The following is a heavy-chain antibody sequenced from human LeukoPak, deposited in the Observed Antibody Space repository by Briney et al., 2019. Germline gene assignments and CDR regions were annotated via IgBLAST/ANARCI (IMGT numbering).Heavy chain of an antibody. J-gene: IGHJ4*02. CDR3: ARAPGHYHLDY. V-gene: IGHV4-61*01. D-gene: IGHD3-22*01. CDR2: IYYSGST. Sequence: PSETLSLTCTVSGGSVSSGTYYWSWIRQPPGKGLEWIGYIYYSGSTNYNPSLKSRVTISVDTSKNQFSLKMSSVTAADTAVYYCARAPGHYHLDYWGQGTLVTVSS. CDR1: GGSVSSGTYY.